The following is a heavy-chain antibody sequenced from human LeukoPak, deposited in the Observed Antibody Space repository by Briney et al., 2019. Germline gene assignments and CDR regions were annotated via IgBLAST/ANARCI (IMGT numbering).Heavy chain of an antibody. Sequence: SGPTLVNPTQTLTLTCTFSGFSLSTSGMRVSWIRQPPGKALGWLARIDWDDDKFYSTSLKTRLTISKDTSKNQVVLTMTNMDPVDTATYYCARIPYHCSGGSCYSFFDYWGQGTLVTVSS. D-gene: IGHD2-15*01. CDR2: IDWDDDK. J-gene: IGHJ4*02. CDR1: GFSLSTSGMR. V-gene: IGHV2-70*04. CDR3: ARIPYHCSGGSCYSFFDY.